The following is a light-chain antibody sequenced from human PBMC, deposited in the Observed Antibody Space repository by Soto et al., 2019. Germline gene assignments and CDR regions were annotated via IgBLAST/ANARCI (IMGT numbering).Light chain of an antibody. CDR3: QYYNNWPPSIT. J-gene: IGKJ5*01. V-gene: IGKV3-15*01. CDR2: AAS. Sequence: EIVMTQSPATLSLSPGERATLSCRASQNIGNNLAWYHQSPGQSPSLLIYAASTRATGIPPRFSGSGSGTEFTLTISSLQSEDFAFYYCQYYNNWPPSITFGQGTRLEI. CDR1: QNIGNN.